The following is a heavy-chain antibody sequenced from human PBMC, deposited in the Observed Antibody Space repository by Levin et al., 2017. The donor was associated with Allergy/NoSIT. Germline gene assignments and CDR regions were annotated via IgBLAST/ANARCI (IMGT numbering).Heavy chain of an antibody. CDR1: GVAFSSYS. J-gene: IGHJ3*02. CDR3: VGMKRNIRQAFGI. D-gene: IGHD2/OR15-2a*01. V-gene: IGHV3-48*02. Sequence: GGSLRLSCVASGVAFSSYSMNWVRQAPGKGLEWISYISSSSSSIDYADSVKGRFTISRDNAKNPLFLQMNSLRDEDTAVYFCVGMKRNIRQAFGIWGQGTMVTVSS. CDR2: ISSSSSSI.